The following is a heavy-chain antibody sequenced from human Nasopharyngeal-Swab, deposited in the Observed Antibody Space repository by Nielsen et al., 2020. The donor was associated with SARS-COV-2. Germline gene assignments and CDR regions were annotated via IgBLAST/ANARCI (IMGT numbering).Heavy chain of an antibody. V-gene: IGHV4-34*01. Sequence: RQAPGKGLECIGEINHSGSTNYNPSLKSRVTISVGTSKNQFSLKLSSVTAADTAVYYCARGTVYYYDSSGYYYYYYYGMDVWGQGTTVTVSS. D-gene: IGHD3-22*01. J-gene: IGHJ6*02. CDR2: INHSGST. CDR3: ARGTVYYYDSSGYYYYYYYGMDV.